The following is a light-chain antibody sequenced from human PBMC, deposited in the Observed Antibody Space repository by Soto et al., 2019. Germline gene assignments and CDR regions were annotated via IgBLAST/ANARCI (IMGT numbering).Light chain of an antibody. V-gene: IGKV3-15*01. CDR3: QQYNNWPPET. CDR2: GAS. J-gene: IGKJ1*01. CDR1: QSVSSN. Sequence: EIVCTQSPATLSLSPGERPPLPCLAGQSVSSNYLAWYQQKPGQAPRLLIYGASTRATGIPARFSGSGSGTEFTLTISSLQSEDFAVYYCQQYNNWPPETFGQGTKVDIK.